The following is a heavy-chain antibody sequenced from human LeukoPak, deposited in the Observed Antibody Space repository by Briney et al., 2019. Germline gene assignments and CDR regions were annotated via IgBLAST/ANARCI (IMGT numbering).Heavy chain of an antibody. V-gene: IGHV3-11*04. J-gene: IGHJ4*02. CDR1: GFTFSDHS. CDR2: ISSGGSPM. CDR3: VRDSHYYDTSDPKYRLDY. D-gene: IGHD3-22*01. Sequence: GGSLRLSCAASGFTFSDHSMSWIRQSPGKGLEWVAYISSGGSPMFYIDSVKGRSTVSRDNAKNSLYLEVHSLRAEDTAVYYCVRDSHYYDTSDPKYRLDYWGQGTLVTVSS.